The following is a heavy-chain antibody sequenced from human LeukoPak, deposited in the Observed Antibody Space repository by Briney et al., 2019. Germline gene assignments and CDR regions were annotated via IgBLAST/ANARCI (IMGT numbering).Heavy chain of an antibody. J-gene: IGHJ6*04. CDR1: GFTVSSNY. D-gene: IGHD4-17*01. CDR3: ARISSTVMYYYGMDV. Sequence: GGSLRLSCAVSGFTVSSNYMSWVRQAPGKGLEWVSVIYSGGSTYYADSVKGRFTISRDNSKNTLYLQMSSLRAEDTAVYYCARISSTVMYYYGMDVWGKGTTVTVSS. CDR2: IYSGGST. V-gene: IGHV3-53*01.